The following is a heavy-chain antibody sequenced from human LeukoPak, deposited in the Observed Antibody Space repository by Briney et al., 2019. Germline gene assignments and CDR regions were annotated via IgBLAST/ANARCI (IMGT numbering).Heavy chain of an antibody. J-gene: IGHJ5*02. Sequence: PSETLSLTCAVYGGSFSGYYWSWIRQPPGKGLEWMGEINHSGSTNYNPYVKSRVTISVDTSKNQFSLKLSSVTAADTAVYYCARNPLRLGYCSSTSCRNWFDPWGQGTLVTVSS. CDR2: INHSGST. V-gene: IGHV4-34*01. CDR3: ARNPLRLGYCSSTSCRNWFDP. CDR1: GGSFSGYY. D-gene: IGHD2-2*01.